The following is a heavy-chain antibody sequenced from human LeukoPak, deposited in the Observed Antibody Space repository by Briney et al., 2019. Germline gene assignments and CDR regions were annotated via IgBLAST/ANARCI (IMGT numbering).Heavy chain of an antibody. CDR2: VDPEDGET. V-gene: IGHV1-69-2*01. Sequence: ASVKVSCKVSGYTFTDYYMHWVQQAPGKGLEWMGLVDPEDGETIYAEKFQGRVTITADTSTDTAYMELSSLRSEDTAVYYCATDRVDYYLNYWGQGTLVTVSS. J-gene: IGHJ4*02. CDR1: GYTFTDYY. D-gene: IGHD2-21*02. CDR3: ATDRVDYYLNY.